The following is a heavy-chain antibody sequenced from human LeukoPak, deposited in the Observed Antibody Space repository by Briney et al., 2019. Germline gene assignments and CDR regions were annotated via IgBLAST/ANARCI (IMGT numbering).Heavy chain of an antibody. V-gene: IGHV4-61*10. CDR3: ARDMGSDGDYFDY. CDR1: GGSISSSSYY. D-gene: IGHD2-15*01. CDR2: MYSSGST. J-gene: IGHJ4*02. Sequence: SETLSLTCTVSGGSISSSSYYWSWIRQPAGKGLEWIGRMYSSGSTNYNPSLKSRVTISVDTSKDQFSLKLNSVTAADTAVYYCARDMGSDGDYFDYWGQGTLVTVSS.